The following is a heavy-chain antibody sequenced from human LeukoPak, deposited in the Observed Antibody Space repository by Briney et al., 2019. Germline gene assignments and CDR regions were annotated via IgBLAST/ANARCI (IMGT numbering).Heavy chain of an antibody. V-gene: IGHV3-30-3*01. CDR2: SYAGSKE. J-gene: IGHJ4*02. CDR3: ARERDRASLCSGTSCFGLEY. D-gene: IGHD2-2*01. Sequence: SYAGSKEYYADSVKGRFTISRDDSDNTLFLQMNSLGPEDTSVYYCARERDRASLCSGTSCFGLEYWGQGTLVTVSS.